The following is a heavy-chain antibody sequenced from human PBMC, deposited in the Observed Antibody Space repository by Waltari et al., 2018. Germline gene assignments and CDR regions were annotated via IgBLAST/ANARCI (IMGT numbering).Heavy chain of an antibody. CDR1: GGTFSSYA. Sequence: QVQLVQSGAEVKKPGSSVKLSCTASGGTFSSYAISWVRPAPGQGLEWMGGIIPILGTANYAQKFQGRVTSTADESTSTAYMELSSLRSEDTAVYYCAREGSSRYRDWYFDLWGRGTLVTVSS. D-gene: IGHD6-13*01. J-gene: IGHJ2*01. CDR3: AREGSSRYRDWYFDL. V-gene: IGHV1-69*01. CDR2: IIPILGTA.